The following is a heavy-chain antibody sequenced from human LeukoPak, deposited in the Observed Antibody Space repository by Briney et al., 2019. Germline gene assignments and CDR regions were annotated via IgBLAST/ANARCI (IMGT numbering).Heavy chain of an antibody. J-gene: IGHJ4*02. CDR2: ISYDGSNK. V-gene: IGHV3-30*03. CDR3: VRNWGYFDY. CDR1: GFTFSSYD. D-gene: IGHD7-27*01. Sequence: GGSLRLSCAASGFTFSSYDMHWVRQAPGKGLEWVALISYDGSNKYYADSVKGRFTISRDNAKTSLYLQMNSLRGEDTAVYYCVRNWGYFDYWGQGTLVTVSS.